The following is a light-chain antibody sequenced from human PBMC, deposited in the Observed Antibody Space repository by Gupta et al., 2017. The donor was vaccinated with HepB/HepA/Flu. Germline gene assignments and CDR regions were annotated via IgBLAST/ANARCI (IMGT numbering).Light chain of an antibody. CDR3: SSYTSSSTVV. CDR2: DVT. V-gene: IGLV2-14*03. Sequence: QSALTQPASVSGSPGQSITISCPGTSSDVGGYNYVSWYQQHPGKAPKVMIYDVTSRPSGVSTRFSGSKSGNTASLTISGLQAEDEADYYCSSYTSSSTVVFGGGTKLTVL. J-gene: IGLJ2*01. CDR1: SSDVGGYNY.